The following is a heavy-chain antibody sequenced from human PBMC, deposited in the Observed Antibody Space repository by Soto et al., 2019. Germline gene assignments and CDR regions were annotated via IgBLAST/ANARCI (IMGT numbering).Heavy chain of an antibody. CDR3: ARDPTYLYYYDSSGYTFDY. J-gene: IGHJ4*02. Sequence: SVKVSCKASGGTFSSYAISWVRQAPGQGLEWMGGIIPIFGTANYAQKFQGRVTITADESTSTAYMELSSLRSEDTAVYYCARDPTYLYYYDSSGYTFDYWGQGTLVTVSS. D-gene: IGHD3-22*01. CDR2: IIPIFGTA. V-gene: IGHV1-69*13. CDR1: GGTFSSYA.